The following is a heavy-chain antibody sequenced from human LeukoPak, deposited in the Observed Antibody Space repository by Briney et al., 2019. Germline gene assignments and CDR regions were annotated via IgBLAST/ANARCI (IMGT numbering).Heavy chain of an antibody. D-gene: IGHD6-13*01. CDR1: GFTFSNYG. V-gene: IGHV3-33*01. CDR3: ARDLTQLALFDY. CDR2: IWYDGSNK. Sequence: PGGSLRLSCAASGFTFSNYGMHWVRQAPGKGLEWVAVIWYDGSNKYYADSVKGRFTLSRDNSKNTLFLQMNSLRPGDTAVYFCARDLTQLALFDYWGQGTLVTVSS. J-gene: IGHJ4*02.